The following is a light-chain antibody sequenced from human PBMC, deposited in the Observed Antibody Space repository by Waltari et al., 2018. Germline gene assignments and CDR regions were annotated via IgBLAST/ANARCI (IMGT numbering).Light chain of an antibody. Sequence: QSALAQPASMSGSPGQSITISCTGTSSDIGGSNYVSWYQQHPGKAPKLMIYDVSNRPSGVSNRFSGSKSGNTASLTISGLQAEDEADYYCRSYTSSNIVIFGGGTKLTVL. CDR1: SSDIGGSNY. CDR3: RSYTSSNIVI. CDR2: DVS. J-gene: IGLJ2*01. V-gene: IGLV2-14*03.